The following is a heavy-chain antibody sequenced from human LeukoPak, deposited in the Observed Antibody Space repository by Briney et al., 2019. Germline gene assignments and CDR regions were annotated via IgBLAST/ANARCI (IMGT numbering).Heavy chain of an antibody. CDR2: INPNSGGT. J-gene: IGHJ4*02. CDR1: GHTLTPYN. Sequence: ASVKVSCKTSGHTLTPYNIHWVRQAPGQRLEWMGWINPNSGGTNYAQKFQGRVTMTRDTSISTAYMELSRLRSDDTAVYYCARATKLRYPGGYWGQGTLVTVSS. CDR3: ARATKLRYPGGY. D-gene: IGHD3-9*01. V-gene: IGHV1-2*02.